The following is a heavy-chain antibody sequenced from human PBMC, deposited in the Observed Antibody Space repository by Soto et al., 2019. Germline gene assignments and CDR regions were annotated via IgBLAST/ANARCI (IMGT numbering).Heavy chain of an antibody. Sequence: AASVKVSCRASGYTFTSYDINWVRQATGQGLEWMGWMIPNSGNTGYAQKFQGRVTMTRNTSTSTAYMELSSLRSGDTAVYYCARGPYYYILTGYCIRCYCYGMDLWGQGTTVTVS. V-gene: IGHV1-8*01. J-gene: IGHJ6*02. CDR2: MIPNSGNT. CDR3: ARGPYYYILTGYCIRCYCYGMDL. D-gene: IGHD3-9*01. CDR1: GYTFTSYD.